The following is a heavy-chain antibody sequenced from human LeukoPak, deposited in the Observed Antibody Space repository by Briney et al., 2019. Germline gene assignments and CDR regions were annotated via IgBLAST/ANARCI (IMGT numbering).Heavy chain of an antibody. CDR1: GYTFTGYY. D-gene: IGHD6-19*01. V-gene: IGHV1-2*02. Sequence: GASVKVSCKASGYTFTGYYMHWVRQAPGQGLEWMGWTNPNSGGTNYAQKFQGRVTMTRDTSISTAYMELSRLRSDDTAVYYCARDPIAVAGPYFDYWGQGTLVTVSS. CDR3: ARDPIAVAGPYFDY. CDR2: TNPNSGGT. J-gene: IGHJ4*02.